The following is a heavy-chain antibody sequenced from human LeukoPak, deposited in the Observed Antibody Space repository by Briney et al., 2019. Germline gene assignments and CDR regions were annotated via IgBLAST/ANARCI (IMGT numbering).Heavy chain of an antibody. J-gene: IGHJ5*02. V-gene: IGHV3-23*01. CDR3: ANRYYDSSPFDP. CDR1: RFTFKSYA. D-gene: IGHD3-22*01. CDR2: ITTSGGST. Sequence: GGPLRLSCTASRFTFKSYAMSWVRQAPGKGLEWIAAITTSGGSTNYADSVKGRFTISRDSSKSTLYLQMNSLRAEDTALYYCANRYYDSSPFDPWGQGTLVTVSS.